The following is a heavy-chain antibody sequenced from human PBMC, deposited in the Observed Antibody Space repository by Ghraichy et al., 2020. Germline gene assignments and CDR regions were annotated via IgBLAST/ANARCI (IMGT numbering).Heavy chain of an antibody. V-gene: IGHV4-34*01. CDR2: INHSGNT. CDR3: ARLENGSHGGDF. Sequence: SETLSLTCAVYGGSFSGSFSGYYWNWIRQSPGKGLEWIGEINHSGNTNYNPSLESRVTISVDTSKNQFSLKLSSVTAADTAVYYCARLENGSHGGDFWGQGTLVTVSS. J-gene: IGHJ4*02. D-gene: IGHD3-16*01. CDR1: GGSFSGSFSGYY.